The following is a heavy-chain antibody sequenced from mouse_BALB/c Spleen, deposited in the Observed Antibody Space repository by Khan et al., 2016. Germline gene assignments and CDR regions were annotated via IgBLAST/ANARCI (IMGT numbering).Heavy chain of an antibody. V-gene: IGHV1-7*01. Sequence: QVQLQQSGAELAKPGASVKMSCKVSGYIFTSYWMHLVKQRPGQGLDWIGYINPSTGYTEYNQKFKDKAILTADKSSSTAYMQLSSLTSEDSAGYYCTYRYDAMDYWGQGTSVTVSS. CDR3: TYRYDAMDY. D-gene: IGHD2-14*01. CDR2: INPSTGYT. J-gene: IGHJ4*01. CDR1: GYIFTSYW.